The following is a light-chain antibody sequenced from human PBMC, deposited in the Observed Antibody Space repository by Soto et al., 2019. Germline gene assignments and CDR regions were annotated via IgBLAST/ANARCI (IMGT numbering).Light chain of an antibody. CDR1: QSALYSSDNKNY. J-gene: IGKJ3*01. CDR2: WAS. Sequence: DIVMTQSPESLAVSLGERATINCKSSQSALYSSDNKNYLSWYQQKPGHPPKLLIYWASTRESGVPDRFSGSGSGTDFTLTISSLQAEDVAVYYCQQYYSLPLTFGPGTKVDVK. CDR3: QQYYSLPLT. V-gene: IGKV4-1*01.